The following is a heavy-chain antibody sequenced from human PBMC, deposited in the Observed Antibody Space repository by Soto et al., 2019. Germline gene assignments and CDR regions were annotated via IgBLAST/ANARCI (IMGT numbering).Heavy chain of an antibody. D-gene: IGHD4-17*01. CDR1: DDSISYSRYY. V-gene: IGHV4-39*01. CDR2: ISHDGHA. CDR3: ARQVYGDYLGGNWFDP. Sequence: NPSETLSLTCSVLDDSISYSRYYWGWIRQSPEKGLEWIGSISHDGHAYYNPPLKSRVTLFADTSRNQFSLKMKSVTVADTALYFXARQVYGDYLGGNWFDPWGQGAPVTVSS. J-gene: IGHJ5*02.